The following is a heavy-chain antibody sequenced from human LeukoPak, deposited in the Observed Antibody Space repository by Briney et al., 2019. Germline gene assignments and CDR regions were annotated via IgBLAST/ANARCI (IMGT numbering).Heavy chain of an antibody. D-gene: IGHD6-13*01. CDR2: SSAYNGNT. J-gene: IGHJ3*02. CDR3: ARGVTPSFIAAGGDDAFDI. V-gene: IGHV1-18*01. Sequence: GASVKVSCNASGYTFTSYGISWVRQAPGQGLEWMGWSSAYNGNTNYAQTLQGRVTMTTDTSTSTAYMELRSLRADDTAVYDCARGVTPSFIAAGGDDAFDIWGQGTMVTVSS. CDR1: GYTFTSYG.